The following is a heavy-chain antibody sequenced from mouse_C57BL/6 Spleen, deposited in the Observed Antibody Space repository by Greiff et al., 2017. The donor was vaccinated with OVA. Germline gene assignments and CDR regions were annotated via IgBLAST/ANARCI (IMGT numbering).Heavy chain of an antibody. J-gene: IGHJ1*03. CDR2: IDPEDGET. Sequence: VQLQQSGAELVKPGASVKLSCTASGFNITDYYMHWVKQRTEQGLEWIGRIDPEDGETTYAPKFQGKATITADTSSNTAYLQLSSLTSEDTAVYYCARVYYGSSRYFDVWGTGTTVTVSS. CDR3: ARVYYGSSRYFDV. CDR1: GFNITDYY. D-gene: IGHD1-1*01. V-gene: IGHV14-2*01.